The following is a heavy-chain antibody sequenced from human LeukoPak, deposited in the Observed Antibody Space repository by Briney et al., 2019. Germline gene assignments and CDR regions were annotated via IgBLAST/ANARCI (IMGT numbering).Heavy chain of an antibody. CDR1: GGSISTYY. CDR2: IYYSGNT. CDR3: ARVFRGGGGGWPDY. D-gene: IGHD6-19*01. J-gene: IGHJ4*02. V-gene: IGHV4-59*01. Sequence: PSETLSLTCTVSGGSISTYYWSWIRQPPGKGLEWIGYIYYSGNTNYNPSLKSRVTISVDTSKNQFSLKLSSVTAADTAGYYGARVFRGGGGGWPDYWGQGTLVTVSS.